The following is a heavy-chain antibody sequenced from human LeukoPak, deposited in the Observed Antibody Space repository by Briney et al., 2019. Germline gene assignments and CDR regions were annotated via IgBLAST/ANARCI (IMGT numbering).Heavy chain of an antibody. D-gene: IGHD3-22*01. CDR2: ISGSGGST. J-gene: IGHJ4*02. Sequence: GGSLRLSCAASGFTFNRNAISWVRQAPGKGLEWVSAISGSGGSTYYADSVKGRFTISRDNSKNTLYLQMNSLRAEDTAVYYCAKDPTMIVVVIPDYWGQGTLVTVSS. V-gene: IGHV3-23*01. CDR3: AKDPTMIVVVIPDY. CDR1: GFTFNRNA.